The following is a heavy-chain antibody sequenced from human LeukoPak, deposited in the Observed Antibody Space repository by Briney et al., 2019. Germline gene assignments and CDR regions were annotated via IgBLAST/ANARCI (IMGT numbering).Heavy chain of an antibody. J-gene: IGHJ3*02. CDR2: ISSNGGST. D-gene: IGHD3-22*01. CDR3: VRTSSGYSPI. Sequence: GGSLRLSCSASGFTFSWHAMHWVRQALGKGLEYVSAISSNGGSTYYADSVKGRFTISRDNSKNTLYLQMSSLRAEDTAVFYCVRTSSGYSPIWGQGTMVTVSS. V-gene: IGHV3-64D*06. CDR1: GFTFSWHA.